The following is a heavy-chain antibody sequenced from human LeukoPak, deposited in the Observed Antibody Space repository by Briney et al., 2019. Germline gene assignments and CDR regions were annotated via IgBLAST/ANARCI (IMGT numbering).Heavy chain of an antibody. CDR1: GGTFSSYA. CDR2: IIPIFGTA. V-gene: IGHV1-69*13. Sequence: ASVKVSCKASGGTFSSYAISWVRQAPGQGLEWMGGIIPIFGTANYAQKFQGRATITADESTSTAYMELSSLRSEDTAVYYCARLPLRSIAVGYYGMDVWGQGTTVTVSS. D-gene: IGHD6-6*01. CDR3: ARLPLRSIAVGYYGMDV. J-gene: IGHJ6*02.